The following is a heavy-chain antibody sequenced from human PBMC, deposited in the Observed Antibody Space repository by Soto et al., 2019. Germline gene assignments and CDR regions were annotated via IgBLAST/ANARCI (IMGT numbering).Heavy chain of an antibody. CDR2: IYHSGST. V-gene: IGHV4-4*02. D-gene: IGHD3-10*01. J-gene: IGHJ6*02. CDR1: GGSISSSNW. Sequence: SETLSLTCAVSGGSISSSNWWSWVRQPPGKGLEWIGEIYHSGSTNYNPSLKSRVTISVDKSKNQFSLKLSSVTAADTAVYYCAREGLLWFGELGYGMDVWGQGTTVTVSS. CDR3: AREGLLWFGELGYGMDV.